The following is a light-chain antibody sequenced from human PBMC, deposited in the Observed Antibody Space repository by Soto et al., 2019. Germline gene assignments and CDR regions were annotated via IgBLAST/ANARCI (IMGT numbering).Light chain of an antibody. CDR1: PSVTNY. V-gene: IGKV3-11*01. CDR2: GAF. J-gene: IGKJ5*01. Sequence: ILVTHSPATLSVSPGEIATLSLRASPSVTNYLAWYQQKPGQAPRLLIYGAFNRATGIPARFSGSGSGTDFTLTISSLEPEDFAVYYCQQRNIWPPVTFGQGTRLEIK. CDR3: QQRNIWPPVT.